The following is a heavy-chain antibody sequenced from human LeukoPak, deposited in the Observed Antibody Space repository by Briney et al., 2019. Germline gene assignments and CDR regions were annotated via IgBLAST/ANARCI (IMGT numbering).Heavy chain of an antibody. J-gene: IGHJ4*02. Sequence: GASVKVSCKASGYTFTGYYMHWVRQAPGQGLEWMGRINPNSGGTNYAQKFQCRVTMTRDTSISTAYMELSRLRSDDTAVYYCARAPRVVTMFSLPTSDYWGQGTLVTVSS. CDR1: GYTFTGYY. CDR2: INPNSGGT. V-gene: IGHV1-2*06. D-gene: IGHD4-23*01. CDR3: ARAPRVVTMFSLPTSDY.